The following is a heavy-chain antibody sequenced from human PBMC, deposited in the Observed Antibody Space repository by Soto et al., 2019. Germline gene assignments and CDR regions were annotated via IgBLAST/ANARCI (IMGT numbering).Heavy chain of an antibody. J-gene: IGHJ4*02. V-gene: IGHV3-23*01. CDR1: GFSFFSYA. CDR2: ISGSGGHT. Sequence: EVQLLESGGHVVQPGESLRLSCTGSGFSFFSYAMSWVRQAPGKGLEWVSTISGSGGHTYYADSVKGRFVVSRDNDNNTVYLHMSSLTGEDTAVYCCAKIEMGSFAHWCQGTQVTVSS. CDR3: AKIEMGSFAH. D-gene: IGHD6-6*01.